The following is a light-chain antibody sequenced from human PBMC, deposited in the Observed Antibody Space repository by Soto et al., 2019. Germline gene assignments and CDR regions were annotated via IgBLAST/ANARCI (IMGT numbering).Light chain of an antibody. Sequence: DIVMTQSPLSLPVTPGEPASISCRSSQSLLHSNGYNYLDWYLQKPGQSQQLLIYLGSNRASGVPDRFSCSGARTDFTLKISRVEAEDVGVYYCMQALQSPLTFGRGTKVEIK. CDR1: QSLLHSNGYNY. V-gene: IGKV2-28*01. CDR2: LGS. J-gene: IGKJ4*01. CDR3: MQALQSPLT.